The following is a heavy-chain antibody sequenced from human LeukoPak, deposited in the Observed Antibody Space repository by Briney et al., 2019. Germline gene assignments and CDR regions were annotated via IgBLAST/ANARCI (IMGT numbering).Heavy chain of an antibody. Sequence: ASVKVSCKASGYTFTSYAMNWVRQAPGQGLEWMGWINTNTGNPTYAQGFTGRFVFSLDTSVSTAYLQISSLKAEDTAVYYCARDLDFSPQCLVDFDYWGQGTLVTVSS. CDR2: INTNTGNP. J-gene: IGHJ4*02. D-gene: IGHD6-19*01. V-gene: IGHV7-4-1*02. CDR3: ARDLDFSPQCLVDFDY. CDR1: GYTFTSYA.